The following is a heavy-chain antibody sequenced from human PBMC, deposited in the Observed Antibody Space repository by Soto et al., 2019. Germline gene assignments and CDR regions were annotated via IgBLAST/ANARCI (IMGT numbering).Heavy chain of an antibody. CDR3: ARELPYHVSSVSYLDY. D-gene: IGHD6-19*01. Sequence: PSQTLSLTCAISGDSVSGNSAAWNWIRQSPSRGLEWLGRTYYRSRWYNDYAVSVKSRITVTPDTSKNQLSLHLTSVTAKDTAVYYCARELPYHVSSVSYLDYGGQGALVTVSS. J-gene: IGHJ4*02. V-gene: IGHV6-1*01. CDR2: TYYRSRWYN. CDR1: GDSVSGNSAA.